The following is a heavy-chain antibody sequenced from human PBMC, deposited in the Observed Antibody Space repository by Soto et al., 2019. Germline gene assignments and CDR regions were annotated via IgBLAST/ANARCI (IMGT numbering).Heavy chain of an antibody. V-gene: IGHV1-69*13. CDR2: IIPIFGTA. CDR3: ASFHRAAATIFDY. Sequence: ASVKVSCKASGGTFSSYAISWVRQAPGQGLEWMGGIIPIFGTANYAQKFQGRVTITADESTSTAYMELSSLRSEDTAVYYCASFHRAAATIFDYWGQGTLVTVSS. CDR1: GGTFSSYA. D-gene: IGHD2-15*01. J-gene: IGHJ4*02.